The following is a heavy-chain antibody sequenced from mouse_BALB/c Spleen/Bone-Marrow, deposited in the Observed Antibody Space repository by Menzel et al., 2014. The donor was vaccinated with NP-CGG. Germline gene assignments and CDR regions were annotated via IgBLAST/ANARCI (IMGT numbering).Heavy chain of an antibody. D-gene: IGHD1-1*01. V-gene: IGHV5-17*02. CDR1: GFTFSSFG. J-gene: IGHJ2*01. CDR3: ARSYYGSSYYFDY. CDR2: ISSGSSTI. Sequence: EVKVVESGGGLVQPGGSRKLSCAASGFTFSSFGMHWVRQAPEKGLEWVAYISSGSSTIYYADTVKGRFTISRDSPTNTLFLQMTSLRSEDTAMYYCARSYYGSSYYFDYWGQGTTLTVSS.